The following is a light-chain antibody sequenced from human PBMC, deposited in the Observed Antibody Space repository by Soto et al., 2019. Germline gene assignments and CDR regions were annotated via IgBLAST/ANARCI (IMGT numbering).Light chain of an antibody. Sequence: QSVLTQPPSASGSPGQSVTISCTGTSSDVGGYNYVSWYQQHPGKAPKFMIYEVSKRPSGVPDRFSGSKSGNTASLTVSGLQAEDEADYYCSSYAGSNAYVFGTGTKV. V-gene: IGLV2-8*01. CDR3: SSYAGSNAYV. CDR1: SSDVGGYNY. CDR2: EVS. J-gene: IGLJ1*01.